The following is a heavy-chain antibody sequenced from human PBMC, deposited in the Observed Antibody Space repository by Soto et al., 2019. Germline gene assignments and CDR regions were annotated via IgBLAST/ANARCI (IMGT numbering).Heavy chain of an antibody. Sequence: ASVKVSCKASGGTFSSYAISWVRQAPGQGLEWMGGIIPIFGTANYAQKFQGRVTITADESTSTAYMELSSLRSEDTAVYYCARARKYDDFWSGYSSYYYGMDVWGQGTTVTVSS. CDR2: IIPIFGTA. CDR1: GGTFSSYA. J-gene: IGHJ6*02. D-gene: IGHD3-3*01. V-gene: IGHV1-69*13. CDR3: ARARKYDDFWSGYSSYYYGMDV.